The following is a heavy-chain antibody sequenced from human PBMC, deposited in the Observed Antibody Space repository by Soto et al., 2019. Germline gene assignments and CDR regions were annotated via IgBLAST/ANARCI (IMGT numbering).Heavy chain of an antibody. CDR3: ARAGILEWLTNYYYYMDV. J-gene: IGHJ6*03. D-gene: IGHD3-3*01. Sequence: ASVKVSCKASGYTFTSYGISWVRQAPGQGLEWMGWISAYNGNTNYAQKLQGRVTMTTDTSTSTAYMELRSLRSDDTAVYYFARAGILEWLTNYYYYMDVWGKGTTVTVSS. V-gene: IGHV1-18*01. CDR1: GYTFTSYG. CDR2: ISAYNGNT.